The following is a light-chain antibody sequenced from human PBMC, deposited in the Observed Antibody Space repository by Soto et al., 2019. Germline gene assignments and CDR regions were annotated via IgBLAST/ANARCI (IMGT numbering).Light chain of an antibody. CDR2: GAS. CDR3: QQYHRYPIT. Sequence: EIVMTQSPATLSVSPGERATLSCRASQSVSSNLAWYQQKPGQAPRLLIYGASTRATGIPARFSGSGSGTEFTLTISSLQPDDFATYYCQQYHRYPITFGQGTRLEIK. J-gene: IGKJ5*01. V-gene: IGKV3-15*01. CDR1: QSVSSN.